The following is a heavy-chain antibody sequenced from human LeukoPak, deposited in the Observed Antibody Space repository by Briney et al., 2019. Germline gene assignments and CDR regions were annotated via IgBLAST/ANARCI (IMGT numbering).Heavy chain of an antibody. Sequence: ASVKVSCKASGYTFSDFYLHWLRQAPGQGLEWMAWINPKNGATEYAQKFQGRVTMTRDTSISTAYMELSRLRSDDTAVYYCARDSALARLDYWGQGTLVTVSS. J-gene: IGHJ4*02. CDR3: ARDSALARLDY. CDR2: INPKNGAT. CDR1: GYTFSDFY. V-gene: IGHV1-2*02.